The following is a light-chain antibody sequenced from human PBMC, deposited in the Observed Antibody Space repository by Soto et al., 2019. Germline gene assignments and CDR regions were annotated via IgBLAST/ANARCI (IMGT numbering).Light chain of an antibody. CDR1: QSVSNNY. V-gene: IGKV3-20*01. J-gene: IGKJ4*01. CDR3: QQYGKSPLT. Sequence: EIVLTQSPGTLSLSPGERATLSCRASQSVSNNYLAWYQQKPGQAPRLLISGASRRATGIPDRFSGSGSGTDFTLTISSLEPEDFAVYYCQQYGKSPLTFGGGTRWIS. CDR2: GAS.